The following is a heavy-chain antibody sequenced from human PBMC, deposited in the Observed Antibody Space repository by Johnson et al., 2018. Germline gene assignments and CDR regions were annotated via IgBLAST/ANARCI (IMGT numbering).Heavy chain of an antibody. CDR1: GYSFTTYW. D-gene: IGHD1-1*01. Sequence: VQLVQSGAEVKKPGESLKISCKGSGYSFTTYWIAWVRQMPGKGLEWMGIIYPADSDTRYSPSFQGQVTISADRSISTAYLQWKSLKASDTAMYYCATDPNWNRFLYWGQGTLVTVSS. V-gene: IGHV5-51*01. J-gene: IGHJ4*02. CDR3: ATDPNWNRFLY. CDR2: IYPADSDT.